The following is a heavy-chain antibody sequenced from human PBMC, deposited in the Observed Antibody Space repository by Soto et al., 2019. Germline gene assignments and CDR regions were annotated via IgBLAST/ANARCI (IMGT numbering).Heavy chain of an antibody. CDR2: ISSSGSTI. CDR1: GFTFSDYY. Sequence: GGSLRLSCAASGFTFSDYYMSWIRQAPGKGLEWVSYISSSGSTIYYADSVKGRFTISRDNAKNSLYLQMNSLRAEDTAVYYCARDFCSGGSCYSDAFYIWGQGTMVTVSS. D-gene: IGHD2-15*01. CDR3: ARDFCSGGSCYSDAFYI. J-gene: IGHJ3*02. V-gene: IGHV3-11*01.